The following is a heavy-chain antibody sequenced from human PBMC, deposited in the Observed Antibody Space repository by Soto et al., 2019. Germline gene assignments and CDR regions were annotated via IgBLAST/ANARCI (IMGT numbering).Heavy chain of an antibody. V-gene: IGHV1-18*01. D-gene: IGHD3-16*01. CDR3: XMVDVYVTPSPQDV. CDR1: GYTFTRYG. J-gene: IGHJ6*02. CDR2: INTYNGNT. Sequence: QVQLVQSGAEVKNPGASVKVSCKASGYTFTRYGIGWARQAPGQGLEWMGWINTYNGNTNYAQNVQGRVTLTTDTSTSXAYMELRSLRSNDTAIYYCXMVDVYVTPSPQDVWGXXX.